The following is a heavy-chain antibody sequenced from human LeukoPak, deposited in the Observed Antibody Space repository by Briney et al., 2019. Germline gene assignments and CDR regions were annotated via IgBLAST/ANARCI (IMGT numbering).Heavy chain of an antibody. J-gene: IGHJ3*02. CDR3: ARDNCGGDCYSGAFDI. V-gene: IGHV1-18*01. Sequence: ASVKVSCKASGYTFTSYGISWVRQAPGQGLEWMGWISAYNGNTNYAQKLQGRVTMTTDTPTSTAYMELRSLRSDDTAVYYCARDNCGGDCYSGAFDIWGQGTMVTVSS. CDR2: ISAYNGNT. CDR1: GYTFTSYG. D-gene: IGHD2-21*02.